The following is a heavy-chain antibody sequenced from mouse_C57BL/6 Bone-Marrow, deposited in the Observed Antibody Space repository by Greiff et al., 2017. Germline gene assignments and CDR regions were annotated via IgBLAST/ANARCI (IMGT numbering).Heavy chain of an antibody. CDR3: ARVSDYYGSSYDYAMDY. D-gene: IGHD1-1*01. CDR1: GFSLTSYA. J-gene: IGHJ4*01. Sequence: VQLQQSGPGLVAPSQSLSITCTVSGFSLTSYAISWVRQPPGKGLEWLGVIWTGGGTNYNSALNSRLSISKDNPKSQVFLKMNSLQTEDTARYYCARVSDYYGSSYDYAMDYWGQGTSVTVSS. CDR2: IWTGGGT. V-gene: IGHV2-9-1*01.